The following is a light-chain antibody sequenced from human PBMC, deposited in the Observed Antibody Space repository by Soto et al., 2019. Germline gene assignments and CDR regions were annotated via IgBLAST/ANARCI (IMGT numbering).Light chain of an antibody. CDR2: GAY. J-gene: IGKJ1*01. V-gene: IGKV3-20*01. CDR1: QSVSSSY. CDR3: QQYGSSPPT. Sequence: EIVLTQSPGTLSSSPGERATLSCRASQSVSSSYLAWYQLKTGQVPRLLIYGAYNTAAGIPDRFSGSGSGTDFTLTISRLESEDFAVYYCQQYGSSPPTFGQGTKV.